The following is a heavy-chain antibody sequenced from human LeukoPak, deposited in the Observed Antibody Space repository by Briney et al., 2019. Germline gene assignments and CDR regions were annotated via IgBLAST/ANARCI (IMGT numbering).Heavy chain of an antibody. J-gene: IGHJ4*02. CDR2: IWYDGSNK. CDR1: GFTFSSYG. V-gene: IGHV3-30*02. CDR3: AKVGPLRFLEWLIDY. D-gene: IGHD3-3*01. Sequence: PGGSLRLSCAASGFTFSSYGMHWVRQAPGKGLEWVAVIWYDGSNKYYADSVKGRFTISRDNSKNTLYLQMNSLRAEDTAVYYCAKVGPLRFLEWLIDYWGQGTLVTVSS.